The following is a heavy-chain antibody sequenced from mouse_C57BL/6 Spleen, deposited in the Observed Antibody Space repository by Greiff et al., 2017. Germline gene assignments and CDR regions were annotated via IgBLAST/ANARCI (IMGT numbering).Heavy chain of an antibody. CDR2: IYWDDAK. CDR3: ARTGDGNWFAY. J-gene: IGHJ3*01. V-gene: IGHV8-12*01. D-gene: IGHD2-1*01. CDR1: GFSLSTSGMG. Sequence: QVTLKVSGPGILQSSQTLSLTCSFSGFSLSTSGMGVSWLRQPSGKGLEWLAHIYWDDAKRYNPSLKSRRTISQDTSRNPVFLKITSVDTADTATYYCARTGDGNWFAYWGQGTLVTVSA.